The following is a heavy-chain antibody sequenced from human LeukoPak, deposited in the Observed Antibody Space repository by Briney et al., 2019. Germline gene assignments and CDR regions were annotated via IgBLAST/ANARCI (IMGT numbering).Heavy chain of an antibody. J-gene: IGHJ5*02. CDR1: GFTFSSRDW. V-gene: IGHV3-7*03. Sequence: PGGSLRLSCVASGFTFSSRDWMTWVRQAPGKGLEWVANIKQDGSEKNYVDSVKGRFTISRDNAKNSVDLQMNSLRVEDTAVYYCAREGDSSSVGWFDPWGQGTLVTVSS. CDR3: AREGDSSSVGWFDP. CDR2: IKQDGSEK. D-gene: IGHD6-13*01.